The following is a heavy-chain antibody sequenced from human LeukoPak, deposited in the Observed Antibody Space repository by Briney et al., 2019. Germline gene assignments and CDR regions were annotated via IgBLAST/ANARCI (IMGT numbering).Heavy chain of an antibody. CDR2: IWYDGSNK. Sequence: GGSLRLSCAASGFTFNYYGIHWVRQAPGKGLEWVAVIWYDGSNKYYADSVKGRFTISRDNSKNTLYLQMNSLRAEDTAVYYCAKDGYSSIPGFHFEYWGQGTPVTVSS. CDR3: AKDGYSSIPGFHFEY. V-gene: IGHV3-33*06. J-gene: IGHJ4*02. CDR1: GFTFNYYG. D-gene: IGHD6-13*01.